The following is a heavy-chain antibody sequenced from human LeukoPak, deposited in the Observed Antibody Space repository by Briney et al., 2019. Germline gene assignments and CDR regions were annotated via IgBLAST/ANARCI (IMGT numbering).Heavy chain of an antibody. Sequence: GRSLRLSCAASGFTFTAYLIHWVRQAPGKGLEWVAVMSSDGNAMFYADSVKGRFTISRDNSKNTLYLQMNSLRAGDTAVYYCVRESEYYFDHSASFDYWGQGTLVTVSS. J-gene: IGHJ4*02. CDR2: MSSDGNAM. V-gene: IGHV3-30-3*01. D-gene: IGHD3-22*01. CDR1: GFTFTAYL. CDR3: VRESEYYFDHSASFDY.